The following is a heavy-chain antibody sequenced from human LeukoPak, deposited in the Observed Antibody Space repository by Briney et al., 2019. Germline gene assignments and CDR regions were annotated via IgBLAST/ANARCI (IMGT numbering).Heavy chain of an antibody. V-gene: IGHV3-23*01. J-gene: IGHJ4*02. CDR2: ISGSGGST. D-gene: IGHD3-3*01. CDR3: AKPLNVLRFLEWLSAPFDY. Sequence: GALRLSCAASGFTFSSYAMSWVRQAPGKGLEWVSAISGSGGSTYYADSVKGRFTISRDNSKNTLYLQMNSLRAEDTAVYYCAKPLNVLRFLEWLSAPFDYWGQGTLVTVSS. CDR1: GFTFSSYA.